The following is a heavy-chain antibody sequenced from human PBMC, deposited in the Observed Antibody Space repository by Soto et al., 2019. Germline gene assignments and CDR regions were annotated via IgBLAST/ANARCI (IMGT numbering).Heavy chain of an antibody. CDR3: ARVLPAPHLRGYYYYGMDV. J-gene: IGHJ6*02. Sequence: ASVKVSCKASGYTFTSYGISWVRQAPGQGLEWMGWISAYNGNTNYAQKLQGRVTMTTDTSTSTAYMGLRSLRSDDTAVYYCARVLPAPHLRGYYYYGMDVWGQGTTVTVSS. CDR1: GYTFTSYG. V-gene: IGHV1-18*04. D-gene: IGHD3-10*01. CDR2: ISAYNGNT.